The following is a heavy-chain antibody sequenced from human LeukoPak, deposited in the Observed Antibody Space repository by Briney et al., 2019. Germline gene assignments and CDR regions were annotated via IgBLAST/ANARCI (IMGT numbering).Heavy chain of an antibody. Sequence: PGGSLRLSCAASGFTSRSYVMNWVRQTPGKGLEWVSALSGSGGSTNYAGSVTGRFIISRDNSKNTLYLQMNSLRAEDTAVYYCAKAYCSSTSCYTDYSYGMDVWGQGTTVTVSS. D-gene: IGHD2-2*02. J-gene: IGHJ6*02. V-gene: IGHV3-23*01. CDR2: LSGSGGST. CDR1: GFTSRSYV. CDR3: AKAYCSSTSCYTDYSYGMDV.